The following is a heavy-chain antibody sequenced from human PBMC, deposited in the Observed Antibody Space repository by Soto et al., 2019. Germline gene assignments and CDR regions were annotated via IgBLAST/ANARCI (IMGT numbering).Heavy chain of an antibody. CDR3: AKDRVGGTFYTPLAF. D-gene: IGHD1-7*01. J-gene: IGHJ4*02. Sequence: QVQLVESGGGVVQPGGYLRLSCKASGFNFDNYGMHWVRQAPGKGLEWVAVITYDGSFQYYADSVKGRFTISRDNSKNTLSLHLNTLKPEDTAVYHCAKDRVGGTFYTPLAFWGQGTLVTVSS. V-gene: IGHV3-30*18. CDR2: ITYDGSFQ. CDR1: GFNFDNYG.